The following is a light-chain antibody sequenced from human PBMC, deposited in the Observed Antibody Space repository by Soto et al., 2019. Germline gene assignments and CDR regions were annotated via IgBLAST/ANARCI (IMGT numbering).Light chain of an antibody. CDR1: QSISSW. V-gene: IGKV1-5*03. CDR2: KAS. Sequence: DIQMTQSPSPLSASVGDRATITCRASQSISSWLAWYQQKPGKAPKHLIYKASSLEGGVPSRLSGSGSGTDFTLTISSLQPDDFATYYCQQYHSYSLTFGGGTKVDIK. J-gene: IGKJ4*01. CDR3: QQYHSYSLT.